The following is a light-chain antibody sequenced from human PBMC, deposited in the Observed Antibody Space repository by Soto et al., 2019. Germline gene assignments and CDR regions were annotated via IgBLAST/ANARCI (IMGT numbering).Light chain of an antibody. Sequence: EIVLAQSPGTLSLSPGERATLSCRASQSVTNSFLAWYQQKPGQAPSLLIYGASRRATGIPDRFTGSGSGTDFTLTISRLEPEDFAVYYCQQYVSSPWAFGQGTKLEI. V-gene: IGKV3-20*01. CDR2: GAS. CDR1: QSVTNSF. CDR3: QQYVSSPWA. J-gene: IGKJ1*01.